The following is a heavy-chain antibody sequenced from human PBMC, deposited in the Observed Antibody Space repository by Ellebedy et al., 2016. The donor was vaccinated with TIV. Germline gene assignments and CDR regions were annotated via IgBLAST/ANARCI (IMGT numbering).Heavy chain of an antibody. CDR1: GGSISSYY. CDR3: ARGFFEYSSSLNWFDP. V-gene: IGHV4-59*01. Sequence: SETLSLXXTVSGGSISSYYWSWIRQPPGKGLEWIGYIYYSGSTNYNPPLKSRVTISVDTSKNQFSLKLSSVTAADTAVYYCARGFFEYSSSLNWFDPWGQGTLVTVSS. J-gene: IGHJ5*02. D-gene: IGHD6-6*01. CDR2: IYYSGST.